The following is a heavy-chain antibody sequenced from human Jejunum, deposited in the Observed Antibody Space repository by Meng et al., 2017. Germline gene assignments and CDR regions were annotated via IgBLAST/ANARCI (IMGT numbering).Heavy chain of an antibody. D-gene: IGHD2-2*01. V-gene: IGHV4-30-4*01. CDR1: GDSVSGGEYF. Sequence: QVQPQEPRPGLVKPSHTLSLPCAVSGDSVSGGEYFWRWIRQPPGKGLEWIGHMDHRGSTFSNPSLKGRVTISADTSTNQFSLKLSSGTAAATAVYFCARGELLWDYWGQGTLVTVSS. CDR3: ARGELLWDY. CDR2: MDHRGST. J-gene: IGHJ4*02.